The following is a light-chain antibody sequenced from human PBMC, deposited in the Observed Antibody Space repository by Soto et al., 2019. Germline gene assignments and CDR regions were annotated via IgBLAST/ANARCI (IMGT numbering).Light chain of an antibody. V-gene: IGKV1-12*01. Sequence: DIQMTQSPSSVSASVGDRVTITCRASQDIGNWLAWYQQKPGKVPKLLIYAASSLQSGVSSRFSGSGSGTDFTLTISSLQPEDFATYYWQQAKTFLWTFGQGTKVDIK. CDR1: QDIGNW. CDR2: AAS. CDR3: QQAKTFLWT. J-gene: IGKJ1*01.